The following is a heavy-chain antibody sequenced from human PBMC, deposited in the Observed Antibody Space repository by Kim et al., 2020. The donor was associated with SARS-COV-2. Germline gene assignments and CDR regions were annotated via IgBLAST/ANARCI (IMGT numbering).Heavy chain of an antibody. Sequence: SETLSLTCAVYGGSFSGYYWSWIRQPPGKGLEWIGEINHSGSTNYNPSLKSRVTISVDTYKNQFSLKLSSVTAADTAVHYCARAGRQWLVRPLFYYFDY. D-gene: IGHD6-19*01. J-gene: IGHJ4*01. CDR1: GGSFSGYY. CDR3: ARAGRQWLVRPLFYYFDY. V-gene: IGHV4-34*01. CDR2: INHSGST.